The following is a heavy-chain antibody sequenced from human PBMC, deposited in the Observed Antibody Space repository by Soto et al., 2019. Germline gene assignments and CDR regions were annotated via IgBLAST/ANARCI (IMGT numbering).Heavy chain of an antibody. V-gene: IGHV3-30*03. D-gene: IGHD3-10*01. J-gene: IGHJ4*02. Sequence: QVQLVESGGGVVQPGRSLRLSCAASGFPFTTYGMHWVREGPGKGLEWVAVISYDGSNKYYADSVKGRFTISRDNSKNTLYLLMNSLRPEDTALYYCVGGQYYFDDRGQGTLVTVSS. CDR3: VGGQYYFDD. CDR1: GFPFTTYG. CDR2: ISYDGSNK.